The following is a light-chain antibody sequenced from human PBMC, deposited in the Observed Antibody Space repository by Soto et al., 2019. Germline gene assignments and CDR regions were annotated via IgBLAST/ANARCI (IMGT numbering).Light chain of an antibody. Sequence: ESVMTQSPLSLSVTPGEPASISCRSSQSLLHSNGYNYLDWYLQKPVQSPQLLIYLGSFRAAGVPDRFSGSGSGTDFTLKISRVEAADVGVYYCMQALQTPSFGGGTKVEIK. V-gene: IGKV2-28*01. CDR3: MQALQTPS. J-gene: IGKJ4*01. CDR1: QSLLHSNGYNY. CDR2: LGS.